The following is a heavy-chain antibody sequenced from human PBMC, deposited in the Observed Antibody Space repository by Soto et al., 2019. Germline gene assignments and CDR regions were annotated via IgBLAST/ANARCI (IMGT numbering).Heavy chain of an antibody. CDR2: IYYRGNA. Sequence: PSETLSLTCSVSDDSINSDKYYWGWIRQPPGKGLEWIGSIYYRGNAYYNPSLQTRVTISLDKSKSQFSLKLNSVTAADSAVYYGAGGYYYAFRGGYYTGSVWFDPWGQGALVTVSS. CDR1: DDSINSDKYY. J-gene: IGHJ5*02. V-gene: IGHV4-39*01. D-gene: IGHD3-3*01. CDR3: AGGYYYAFRGGYYTGSVWFDP.